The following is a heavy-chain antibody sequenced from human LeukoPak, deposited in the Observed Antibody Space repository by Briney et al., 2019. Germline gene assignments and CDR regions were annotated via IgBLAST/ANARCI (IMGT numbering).Heavy chain of an antibody. D-gene: IGHD3-3*01. CDR3: ASPSYFWSGPHDAFDI. CDR2: ISAYNGNT. J-gene: IGHJ3*02. V-gene: IGHV1-18*01. Sequence: GASVKVSCKASGYTFTSYGISWVGQAPGQGLEWMGWISAYNGNTNYAQKLQGRVTMTTDTSTSTAYMELRSLRSDDTAVYYCASPSYFWSGPHDAFDIWGQGTMVTVSS. CDR1: GYTFTSYG.